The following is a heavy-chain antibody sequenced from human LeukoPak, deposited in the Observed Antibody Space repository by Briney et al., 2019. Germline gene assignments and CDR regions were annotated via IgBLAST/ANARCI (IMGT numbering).Heavy chain of an antibody. J-gene: IGHJ4*02. CDR3: ARDRDDGGFEY. V-gene: IGHV3-7*01. Sequence: PGGSLRLSCAASGFTFSNYWMSWVRQAPEKGPEWVANINQDGRIKQYVDSMKGRFTISRDNAKNSLYLQMNSLRAEDTAVYYCARDRDDGGFEYWGQGTLVTVSS. D-gene: IGHD4-23*01. CDR2: INQDGRIK. CDR1: GFTFSNYW.